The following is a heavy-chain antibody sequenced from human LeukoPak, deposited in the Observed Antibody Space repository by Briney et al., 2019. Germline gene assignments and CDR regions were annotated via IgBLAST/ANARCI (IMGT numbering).Heavy chain of an antibody. V-gene: IGHV4-59*01. D-gene: IGHD3-22*01. Sequence: PSETLSLTCTVSGGSISSYYWSWIRQPPGKGLEWIGYIYYSGSTNYNPSLKSRVTISVDTSKNQFSLKLSSVTAADTAVYYCARLHPDYDSSVVDYWGQGTLVTVSS. CDR3: ARLHPDYDSSVVDY. CDR2: IYYSGST. CDR1: GGSISSYY. J-gene: IGHJ4*02.